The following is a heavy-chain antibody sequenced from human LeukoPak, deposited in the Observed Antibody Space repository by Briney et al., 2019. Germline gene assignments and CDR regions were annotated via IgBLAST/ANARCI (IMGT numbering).Heavy chain of an antibody. V-gene: IGHV1-2*02. D-gene: IGHD1-26*01. Sequence: ASVKVSCKASGYTFTDYYMHWVRQAPGQGLEWMGWINPNSGGTNYAQKFQGRVTMTRDTSISTAYMELNRPRSDDTALYYCARGEGYSGSYRADYWGQGTLVTVSS. CDR2: INPNSGGT. CDR3: ARGEGYSGSYRADY. CDR1: GYTFTDYY. J-gene: IGHJ4*02.